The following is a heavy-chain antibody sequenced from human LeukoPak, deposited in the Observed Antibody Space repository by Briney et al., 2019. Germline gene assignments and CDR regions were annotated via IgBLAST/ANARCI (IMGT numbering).Heavy chain of an antibody. CDR1: GGTFSSYA. CDR3: ASYANYYGSGSCYY. D-gene: IGHD3-10*01. CDR2: IIPIFGTA. J-gene: IGHJ4*02. V-gene: IGHV1-69*06. Sequence: GASVKVSCKASGGTFSSYAISWVRQAPGQGLEWMGGIIPIFGTANYAQKFQGRVTITADKSTSTAYMELSSLRSEDTAVYYCASYANYYGSGSCYYWGQGTLVTVST.